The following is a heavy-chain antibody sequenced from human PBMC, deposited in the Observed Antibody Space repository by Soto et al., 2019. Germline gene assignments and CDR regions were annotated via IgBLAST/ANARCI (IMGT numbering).Heavy chain of an antibody. CDR1: GGSFSGYC. J-gene: IGHJ3*02. CDR3: AREEGMTTVTRDAFDI. D-gene: IGHD4-17*01. V-gene: IGHV4-34*01. CDR2: INHSGST. Sequence: SETLSLTCAVYGGSFSGYCWSWIRQPPGKGLEWIGEINHSGSTNYNPSLKSRVTISVDTSKNQFSLKLSSVTAADTAVYYCAREEGMTTVTRDAFDIWGQGTMVTVSS.